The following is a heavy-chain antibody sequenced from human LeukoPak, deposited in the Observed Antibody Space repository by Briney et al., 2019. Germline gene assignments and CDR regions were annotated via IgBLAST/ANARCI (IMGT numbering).Heavy chain of an antibody. CDR3: ARPDEDRGYSYGYNH. D-gene: IGHD5-18*01. CDR2: IIPIFGTA. J-gene: IGHJ5*02. Sequence: ASVKVSCKASGGTFSSYAISWVRQAPGQGLEWMGGIIPIFGTANYAQKFQGRVTITADESTSTAYMELSSLRSEDTAVYYCARPDEDRGYSYGYNHWGQRTLVTVSS. V-gene: IGHV1-69*13. CDR1: GGTFSSYA.